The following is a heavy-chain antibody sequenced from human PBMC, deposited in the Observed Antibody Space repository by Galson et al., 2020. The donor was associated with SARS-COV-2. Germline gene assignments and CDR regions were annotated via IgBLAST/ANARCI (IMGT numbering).Heavy chain of an antibody. CDR1: GVSISSGYF. CDR3: ARDRGVDGGISEDFDL. J-gene: IGHJ2*01. D-gene: IGHD2-15*01. Sequence: YETLSLTCTVSGVSISSGYFWGWIRQPPEKGLAWIGLIYHSGSTYYNPSLKSRVTISVDTSKNQFSLKLTSVSAADTGVYYCARDRGVDGGISEDFDLWGRGTLVTVSS. CDR2: IYHSGST. V-gene: IGHV4-38-2*02.